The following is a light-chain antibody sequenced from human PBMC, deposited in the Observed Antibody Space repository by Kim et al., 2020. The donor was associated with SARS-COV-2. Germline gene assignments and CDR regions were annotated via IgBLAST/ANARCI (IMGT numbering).Light chain of an antibody. CDR1: GSSIGNNS. CDR3: GAWDSSLDALV. Sequence: GRKVTISCSGSGSSIGNNSVSWYQQLPGTAPKLLIYDNNARPSGIPDRFSGSKSGTSATLGITGLQTGDEADYYCGAWDSSLDALVFGGGTQLTVL. CDR2: DNN. J-gene: IGLJ2*01. V-gene: IGLV1-51*01.